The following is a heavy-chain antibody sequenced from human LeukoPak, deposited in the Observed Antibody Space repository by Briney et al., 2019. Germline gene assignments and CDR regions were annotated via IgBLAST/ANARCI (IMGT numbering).Heavy chain of an antibody. J-gene: IGHJ5*02. Sequence: GGSLRLSCAASGFTFSSYAMHWVRQAPGKGLEYVSAISSNGGSTYYANSVKGRFTISRDNSKNTLYLQVGSLRAEDMAVYYCARGYCSSTSCPPFDPWGQGTLVTVSS. CDR2: ISSNGGST. V-gene: IGHV3-64*01. CDR1: GFTFSSYA. D-gene: IGHD2-2*01. CDR3: ARGYCSSTSCPPFDP.